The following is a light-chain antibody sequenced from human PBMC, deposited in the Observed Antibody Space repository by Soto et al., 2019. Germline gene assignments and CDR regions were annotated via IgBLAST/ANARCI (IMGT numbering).Light chain of an antibody. CDR1: QSVSSY. J-gene: IGKJ1*01. V-gene: IGKV3-11*01. CDR3: QHRSNAPPWT. Sequence: EIVLTQSPVTLSLSPGERAALSCRASQSVSSYLAWYQQKPGQAPRLLIYDASNRATGIPARFSGSGSGTDFTLTISSLEPEDFAVYYSQHRSNAPPWTFGQGTTVEIK. CDR2: DAS.